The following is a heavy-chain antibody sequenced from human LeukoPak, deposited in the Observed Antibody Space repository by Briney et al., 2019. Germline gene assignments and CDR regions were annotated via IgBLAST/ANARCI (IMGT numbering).Heavy chain of an antibody. D-gene: IGHD6-6*01. J-gene: IGHJ5*02. Sequence: PSETLSLTCTVSGGSISSSSYYWGWIRQPPGKGLEWIGSIYYSGSTYYNPSLKSRVTISVDTSKNQFSLKLSSVTAADTAVYYCARHVGIAARQDWFDPWGQGTLVTVSS. CDR3: ARHVGIAARQDWFDP. V-gene: IGHV4-39*01. CDR1: GGSISSSSYY. CDR2: IYYSGST.